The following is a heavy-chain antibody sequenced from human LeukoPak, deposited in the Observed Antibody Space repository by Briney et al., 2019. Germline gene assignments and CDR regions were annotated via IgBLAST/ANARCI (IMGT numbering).Heavy chain of an antibody. Sequence: PGGSLRLSCVVSGLTFSKHRMTWVRQAPGKGLEWVANINQDGSDIYYLDSLGGRFTISRDNAAGSVFLHLDNLTVEDTAVYYCARSQSTMATWSLDYWGRGTRVTVSS. CDR2: INQDGSDI. CDR3: ARSQSTMATWSLDY. D-gene: IGHD5/OR15-5a*01. V-gene: IGHV3-7*01. CDR1: GLTFSKHR. J-gene: IGHJ4*02.